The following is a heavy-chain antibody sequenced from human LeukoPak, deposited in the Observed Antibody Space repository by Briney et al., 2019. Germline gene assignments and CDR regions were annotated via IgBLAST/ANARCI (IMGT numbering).Heavy chain of an antibody. CDR1: GGSISSYY. CDR2: IYTSGST. V-gene: IGHV4-4*07. J-gene: IGHJ4*02. Sequence: SETLSLTCTVSGGSISSYYWSWIRQPAGKGLEWIGRIYTSGSTNYNPSLKSRVTMSVDTSKNQFSLKLSFVTAADTAVYYCARELGYYDILTGYSPACYFDYWGQGTLSPSPQ. D-gene: IGHD3-9*01. CDR3: ARELGYYDILTGYSPACYFDY.